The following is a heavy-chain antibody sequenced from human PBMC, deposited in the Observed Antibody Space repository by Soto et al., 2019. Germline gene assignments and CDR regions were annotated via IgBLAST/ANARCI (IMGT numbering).Heavy chain of an antibody. CDR2: ISAYNGNT. CDR1: GYTFTSYG. Sequence: EASVKVSCKASGYTFTSYGISWVRQAPGQGLEWMGWISAYNGNTNYAQKLQGRVTMTTDTSTSTAYMELRSLRSDDTAVYYCARGGRGADPEGAFDIWGQGTMVTVSS. D-gene: IGHD3-10*01. J-gene: IGHJ3*02. V-gene: IGHV1-18*01. CDR3: ARGGRGADPEGAFDI.